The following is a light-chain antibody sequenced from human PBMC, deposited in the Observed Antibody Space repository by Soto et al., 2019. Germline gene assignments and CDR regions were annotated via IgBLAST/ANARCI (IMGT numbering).Light chain of an antibody. CDR2: ATS. J-gene: IGKJ2*03. CDR1: QSVSSNY. CDR3: QQYGDYNSPRYS. Sequence: EIVLTQSPGTLSLSPGDRVTLSCRASQSVSSNYLAWYQQKPGQALRRLIYATSARATGIPDRFSGSGSGTDFPLTISRLEPEDFSMYYCQQYGDYNSPRYSFGQGTRLEI. V-gene: IGKV3-20*01.